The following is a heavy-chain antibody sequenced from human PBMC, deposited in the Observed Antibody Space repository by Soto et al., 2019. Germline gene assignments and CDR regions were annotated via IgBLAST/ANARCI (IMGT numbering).Heavy chain of an antibody. CDR1: GFTFNNYA. D-gene: IGHD4-17*01. J-gene: IGHJ3*01. CDR2: ISASGSRT. Sequence: EVQLLESGGGLVQPGGSLTLSCAASGFTFNNYAMSWVRQAPGKGLEWVSGISASGSRTFYADSVKGRFTVSRDFSKNTLSLQMHSLRAEDTAVYFCGKDPNGVYVGGCEFWGPGTMVTVSS. CDR3: GKDPNGVYVGGCEF. V-gene: IGHV3-23*01.